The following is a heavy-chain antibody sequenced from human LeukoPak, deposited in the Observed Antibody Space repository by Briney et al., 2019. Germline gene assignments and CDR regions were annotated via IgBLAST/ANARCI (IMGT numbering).Heavy chain of an antibody. J-gene: IGHJ3*02. CDR1: GYTFTGYY. CDR3: ARDPYYGDYPRGAFDI. Sequence: GASVKVSCKASGYTFTGYYMHWVRQAPGQGLEWMGWINPNSGGTNYAQKFQGRVTMTRDTSISTAYMELSRLRSDDTAVYYCARDPYYGDYPRGAFDIWGQGTMVTVSS. D-gene: IGHD4-17*01. CDR2: INPNSGGT. V-gene: IGHV1-2*02.